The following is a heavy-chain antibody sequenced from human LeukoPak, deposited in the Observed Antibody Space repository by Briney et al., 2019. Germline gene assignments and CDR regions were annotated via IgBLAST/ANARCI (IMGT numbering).Heavy chain of an antibody. CDR3: ARLGTYDSSGYGFDY. Sequence: GESLKTSCKGSGYSFSTYWIGWVRQMPGKGLEWMGIIYPSNSDTRYSPSFQGQVTISVDKSISTAYLQWSSLKASDTAMYYCARLGTYDSSGYGFDYWGQGTLVTVSS. D-gene: IGHD3-22*01. CDR1: GYSFSTYW. J-gene: IGHJ4*02. V-gene: IGHV5-51*01. CDR2: IYPSNSDT.